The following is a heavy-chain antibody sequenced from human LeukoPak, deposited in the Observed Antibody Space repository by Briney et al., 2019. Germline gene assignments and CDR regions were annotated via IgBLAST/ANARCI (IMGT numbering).Heavy chain of an antibody. CDR2: IYTSGST. CDR3: ARAPSMPRFDP. Sequence: SETLSLTCTVSGGSISSGSYYWSWIRQPAGKGLEWIGRIYTSGSTNYNPSLKSRVTISVDTSKNQFSLKLSSVTAADTAVYYSARAPSMPRFDPWGQGTLVTVSS. CDR1: GGSISSGSYY. D-gene: IGHD2-2*01. J-gene: IGHJ5*02. V-gene: IGHV4-61*02.